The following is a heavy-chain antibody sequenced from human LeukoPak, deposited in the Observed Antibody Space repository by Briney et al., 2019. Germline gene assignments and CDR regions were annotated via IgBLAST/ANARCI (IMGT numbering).Heavy chain of an antibody. Sequence: SETLSLTCAVYGGSFSGYYWSWIRQPPGKGLEWIGEINHSGSTNYNPSLKSRVTISVDTSKNQFSLKLSSVTAADTAVYYCARLIRGFASRVFDPWGQGTLVTVSS. CDR2: INHSGST. CDR1: GGSFSGYY. D-gene: IGHD3-16*01. CDR3: ARLIRGFASRVFDP. J-gene: IGHJ5*02. V-gene: IGHV4-34*01.